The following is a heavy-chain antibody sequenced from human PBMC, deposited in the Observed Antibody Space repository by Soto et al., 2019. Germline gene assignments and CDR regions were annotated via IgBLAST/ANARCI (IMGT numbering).Heavy chain of an antibody. Sequence: SETLSLTCTVSGDLFNQYDWSWIRQPPGKGLEWIGNIYSSGSTNYNPSLKSRVTISLGASKNQFSLKLGSVTAADTAVYYCARERIWFGESDYYYDYWGQGALVTVSS. CDR3: ARERIWFGESDYYYDY. J-gene: IGHJ4*02. CDR1: GDLFNQYD. CDR2: IYSSGST. D-gene: IGHD3-10*01. V-gene: IGHV4-59*01.